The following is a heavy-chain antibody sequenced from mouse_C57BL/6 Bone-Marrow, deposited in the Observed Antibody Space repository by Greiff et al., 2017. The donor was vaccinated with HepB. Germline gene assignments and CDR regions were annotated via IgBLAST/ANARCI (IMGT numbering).Heavy chain of an antibody. CDR2: IYPGDGDT. Sequence: VQLQQSGPELVKPGASVKISCKASGYAFSSSWMNWVKQRPGKGLEWIGRIYPGDGDTNYNGKFKGKATLTADKSSSTAYMQLSSLTSEDSAVYFCARCYYGSSYVNYWGQGTTLTVSS. CDR1: GYAFSSSW. V-gene: IGHV1-82*01. CDR3: ARCYYGSSYVNY. D-gene: IGHD1-1*01. J-gene: IGHJ2*01.